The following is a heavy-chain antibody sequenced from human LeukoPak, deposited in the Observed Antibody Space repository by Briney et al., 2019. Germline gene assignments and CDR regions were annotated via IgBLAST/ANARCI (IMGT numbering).Heavy chain of an antibody. CDR1: GFTFSDYY. J-gene: IGHJ6*02. V-gene: IGHV3-11*01. CDR2: ISSSGSTI. CDR3: ASRSFPDYYYYGMDV. D-gene: IGHD3-3*02. Sequence: GGSLRLSCAASGFTFSDYYMSWIRQAPGKGLEWVSYISSSGSTIYYADSVKGRFTISRDNAKNSLYLQMNSLRAEGTAVYYCASRSFPDYYYYGMDVWGQGTTVTVSS.